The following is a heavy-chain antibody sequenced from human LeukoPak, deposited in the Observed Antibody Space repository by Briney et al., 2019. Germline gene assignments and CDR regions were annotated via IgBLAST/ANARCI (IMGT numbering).Heavy chain of an antibody. CDR1: GGSFSGYY. CDR3: ARPAVPGTTPSWFDP. Sequence: PSETLPLTCAVYGGSFSGYYWSWIRQPPGKGLEWIGEINHSGSTNYNPSLKSRVTISVDTSKNQFSLKLSSVTAADTAVYYCARPAVPGTTPSWFDPWGQGTLVTVSS. V-gene: IGHV4-34*01. D-gene: IGHD1-7*01. J-gene: IGHJ5*02. CDR2: INHSGST.